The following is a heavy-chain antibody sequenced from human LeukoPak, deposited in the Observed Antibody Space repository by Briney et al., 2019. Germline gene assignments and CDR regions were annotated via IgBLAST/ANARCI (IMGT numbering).Heavy chain of an antibody. CDR2: IFSST. CDR3: ARRAGAYSHPYDC. D-gene: IGHD4/OR15-4a*01. J-gene: IGHJ4*02. Sequence: GGSLRLSCAASGFTFSDYYMSWIRQAPGKRLEWVSFIFSSTHYSDSVKGRFTISRDNSKNTLYLQMNSLRAEDTAVYYCARRAGAYSHPYDCWGQGTLVTVSS. CDR1: GFTFSDYY. V-gene: IGHV3-53*01.